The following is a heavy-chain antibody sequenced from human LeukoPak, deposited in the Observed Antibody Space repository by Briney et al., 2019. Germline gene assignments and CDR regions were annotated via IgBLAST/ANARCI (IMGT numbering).Heavy chain of an antibody. CDR3: ARRELLSTPDAFDI. D-gene: IGHD3-10*01. J-gene: IGHJ3*02. CDR1: GGSISSSSYY. Sequence: SETLSLTCTVSGGSISSSSYYWGWIRQPPGKGLEWIGSIYYSGSTYYNPSLKSRVTISVDTSKNQFSLKVSSVAAADTAVYYCARRELLSTPDAFDIWGQGTMVTVSS. CDR2: IYYSGST. V-gene: IGHV4-39*01.